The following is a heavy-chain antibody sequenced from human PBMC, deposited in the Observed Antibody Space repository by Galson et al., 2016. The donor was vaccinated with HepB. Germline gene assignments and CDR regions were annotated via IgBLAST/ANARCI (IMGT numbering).Heavy chain of an antibody. Sequence: PALVKPTQTLTLTCTFSGFSLSTSGMCVSWIRQPPGRALEWLALIDWNDYKYYSTSLKTRLTISKDTSKNQVVLTMTNMDPMDTATYYCARAIVTTDNYYYGRGVWGQGTAVTVSS. CDR3: ARAIVTTDNYYYGRGV. CDR2: IDWNDYK. CDR1: GFSLSTSGMC. J-gene: IGHJ6*02. V-gene: IGHV2-70*01. D-gene: IGHD5-12*01.